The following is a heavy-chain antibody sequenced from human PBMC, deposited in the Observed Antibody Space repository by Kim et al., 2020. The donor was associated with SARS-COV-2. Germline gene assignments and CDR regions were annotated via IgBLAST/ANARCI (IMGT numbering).Heavy chain of an antibody. V-gene: IGHV6-1*01. D-gene: IGHD3-16*01. CDR3: ARGRLGEYGAFDI. J-gene: IGHJ3*02. Sequence: YAVSVKSRITNNPDTSKNQFSLQLNSVTPEDTAVYYCARGRLGEYGAFDIWGQGTMVTVSS.